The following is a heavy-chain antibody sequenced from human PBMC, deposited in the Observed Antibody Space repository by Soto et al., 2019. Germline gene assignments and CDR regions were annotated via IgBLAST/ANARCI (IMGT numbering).Heavy chain of an antibody. CDR2: IYHSGGT. D-gene: IGHD5-18*01. Sequence: SETLSLTCTVSGGSISSGDYYWSWIRQPPGKGLEWIGYIYHSGGTYYNPSLKSRVTISVDTSKNQFSLKLSSVTAADTAVYYCAVRGYSYGGFDPWGQGTLVTVSS. V-gene: IGHV4-30-4*01. CDR1: GGSISSGDYY. CDR3: AVRGYSYGGFDP. J-gene: IGHJ5*02.